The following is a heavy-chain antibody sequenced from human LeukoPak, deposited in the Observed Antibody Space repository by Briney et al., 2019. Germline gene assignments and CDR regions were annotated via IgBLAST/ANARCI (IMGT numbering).Heavy chain of an antibody. D-gene: IGHD3-9*01. CDR2: ISSSSTI. Sequence: GSLRLSCAASGFTFSSYSMNWVRQAPGKGLEWVSYISSSSTIYYADSVKGRFTISRDNAKNSLYLQMNSLRDEDTAVYYCARDGGRRSLRYFGLGAPQGNWFDPWGQGTLVTVSS. J-gene: IGHJ5*02. CDR1: GFTFSSYS. V-gene: IGHV3-48*02. CDR3: ARDGGRRSLRYFGLGAPQGNWFDP.